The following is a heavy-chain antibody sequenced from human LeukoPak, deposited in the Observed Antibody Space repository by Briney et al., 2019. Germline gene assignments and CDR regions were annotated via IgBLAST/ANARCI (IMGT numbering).Heavy chain of an antibody. CDR3: ARDGRSGNFDK. D-gene: IGHD1-26*01. J-gene: IGHJ4*02. V-gene: IGHV3-74*01. CDR2: IKSDGTST. Sequence: GGSLRLSCVASGFTFSDFWMHWVRQVPGKGLVWVSRIKSDGTSTNYADFVKGRFTISRDNAENTVYLQMNSLRAEDTAVYYCARDGRSGNFDKWGQGTLVSVSS. CDR1: GFTFSDFW.